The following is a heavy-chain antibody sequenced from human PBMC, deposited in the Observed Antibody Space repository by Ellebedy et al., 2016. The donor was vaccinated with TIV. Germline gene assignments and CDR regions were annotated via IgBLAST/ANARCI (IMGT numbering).Heavy chain of an antibody. D-gene: IGHD2-8*01. CDR2: ISAYNGNT. J-gene: IGHJ4*02. CDR1: GYTFISYG. Sequence: ASVKVSCXASGYTFISYGISWVRQAPGQGLEWMGWISAYNGNTNYAQKLQGRVTMTTDTSTSTAYMELRSLRSDDTAVYYCARGTGFCTNGVCEVDYWGQGTLVTVSS. CDR3: ARGTGFCTNGVCEVDY. V-gene: IGHV1-18*01.